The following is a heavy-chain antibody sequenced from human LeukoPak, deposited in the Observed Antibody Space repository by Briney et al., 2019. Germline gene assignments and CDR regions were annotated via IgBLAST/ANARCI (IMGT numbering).Heavy chain of an antibody. CDR2: INPNSGGT. CDR3: ARSWYYYGSSGYYYAGIRWFDP. CDR1: GYTFTGYY. Sequence: ASVKVSCKASGYTFTGYYMHWVRQAPGQGLEWMGWINPNSGGTNYAQKFQGRVTMTRDTSISTAYMELSRLRSDGTAVYYCARSWYYYGSSGYYYAGIRWFDPWGQGTLVTVSS. J-gene: IGHJ5*02. V-gene: IGHV1-2*02. D-gene: IGHD3-22*01.